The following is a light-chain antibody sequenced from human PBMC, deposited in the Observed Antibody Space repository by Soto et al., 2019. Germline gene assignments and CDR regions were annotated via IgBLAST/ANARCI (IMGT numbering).Light chain of an antibody. J-gene: IGKJ1*01. CDR1: QSISSW. V-gene: IGKV1-5*03. CDR2: RAS. Sequence: DIQMTHSPSTLSASVGDRVIITCRASQSISSWLAWYQQKPGKARNLLIYRASTLKSGIPSRFSGSGSGTEFTLTISSLQPDDFATYYCQQYDRASWTFGPGTKVEIK. CDR3: QQYDRASWT.